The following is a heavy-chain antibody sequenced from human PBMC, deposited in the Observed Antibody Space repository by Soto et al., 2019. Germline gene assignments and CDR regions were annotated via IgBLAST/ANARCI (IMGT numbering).Heavy chain of an antibody. CDR2: ISYDGSNK. Sequence: QVQLVESGGGVVQPGRSLRLSCAASGFTFSSYGMHWVRQAPGKGLEWVAVISYDGSNKYYADSVKGRFTISRDNSKNTLYLQMNSLRAEDTAVYYCAKPHVMSGYDPYYFDYWGQGTLVTVSS. CDR3: AKPHVMSGYDPYYFDY. D-gene: IGHD5-12*01. J-gene: IGHJ4*02. V-gene: IGHV3-30*18. CDR1: GFTFSSYG.